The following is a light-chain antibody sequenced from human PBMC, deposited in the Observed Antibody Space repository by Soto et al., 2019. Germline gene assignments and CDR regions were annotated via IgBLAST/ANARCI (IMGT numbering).Light chain of an antibody. V-gene: IGKV1-5*03. Sequence: DIQMTQSHSTLSESVGDRVTITCRASQSISSWLAWYQQKPGKAPNLLIYKASSLESGVQSRFSGSGSGTEVTLTISSLQPDDFAPYYCQQCNSYPLTFGGGTKVEIK. CDR2: KAS. CDR1: QSISSW. CDR3: QQCNSYPLT. J-gene: IGKJ4*01.